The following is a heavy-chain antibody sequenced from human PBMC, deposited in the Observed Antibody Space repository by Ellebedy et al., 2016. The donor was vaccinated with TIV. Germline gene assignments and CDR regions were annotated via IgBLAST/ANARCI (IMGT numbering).Heavy chain of an antibody. CDR2: ISSTGTFI. CDR1: GFTFSSFS. Sequence: PGGSLRLSCAPSGFTFSSFSMNWVRQAPGKGLEWVASISSTGTFIYYADSGKGRLTISRDNAKNPLYLQMNSVGTEDTAVYYCARGAHRTGTTSIDYWGQGTLVTVSS. V-gene: IGHV3-21*06. J-gene: IGHJ4*02. CDR3: ARGAHRTGTTSIDY. D-gene: IGHD1-7*01.